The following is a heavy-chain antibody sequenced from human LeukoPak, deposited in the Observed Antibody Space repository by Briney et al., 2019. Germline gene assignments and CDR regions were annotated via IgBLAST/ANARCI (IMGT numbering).Heavy chain of an antibody. J-gene: IGHJ4*02. CDR3: ARYGSDVGVDW. CDR2: ISYDGSNK. D-gene: IGHD3-10*01. CDR1: GFTFSSYT. V-gene: IGHV3-30-3*01. Sequence: PGGSLRLSCAASGFTFSSYTMHWVRQAPGKGLEWVAVISYDGSNKYYADSVKGRFTISRDNSKNTLYLQMNSLRSEDTAVYYCARYGSDVGVDWWGQGTLVTVSS.